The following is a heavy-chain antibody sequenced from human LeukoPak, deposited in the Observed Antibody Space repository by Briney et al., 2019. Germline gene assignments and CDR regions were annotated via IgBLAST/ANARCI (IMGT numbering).Heavy chain of an antibody. CDR1: GGSISRYY. Sequence: PSETLSLTCTVSGGSISRYYWSWIRQPPGKGLEWIGYIYTSGSTNYNPSLKSRVTISVDTSKNQFSLKLSSVTAADTAVYYCARLGYYDFWSGYANWFDPWGQGTLVTVSS. J-gene: IGHJ5*02. D-gene: IGHD3-3*01. V-gene: IGHV4-4*09. CDR2: IYTSGST. CDR3: ARLGYYDFWSGYANWFDP.